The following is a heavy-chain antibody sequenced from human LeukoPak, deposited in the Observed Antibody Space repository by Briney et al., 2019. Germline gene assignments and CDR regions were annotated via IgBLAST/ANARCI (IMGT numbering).Heavy chain of an antibody. D-gene: IGHD6-13*01. CDR2: TGTTGDT. J-gene: IGHJ2*01. CDR1: GFTFRTHD. CDR3: ARSPRGSGYSSSRYWYFDL. V-gene: IGHV3-13*01. Sequence: PGGSLRLSCAASGFTFRTHDMHWVRQATGKGLEWVSGTGTTGDTYYPGSVKGRFTISRDNSKNTLYLQMNSLRAEDTAVYYCARSPRGSGYSSSRYWYFDLWGRGTLVTVSS.